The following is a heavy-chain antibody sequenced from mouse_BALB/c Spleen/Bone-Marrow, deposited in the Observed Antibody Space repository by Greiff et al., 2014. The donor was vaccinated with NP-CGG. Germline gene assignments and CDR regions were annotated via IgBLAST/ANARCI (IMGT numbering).Heavy chain of an antibody. CDR2: INPGSGGT. J-gene: IGHJ3*01. D-gene: IGHD2-1*01. CDR1: GYALNYYL. Sequence: QVQLQQSGAELVRPGTSVKVTCKASGYALNYYLIEWVKKRPGQGLEWIGVINPGSGGTNYNEKFKGKATLTADKSSSTAYMQLSSLTSDDSAFYFYAMRDGNFSCFAYWGQGTLFTVSA. V-gene: IGHV1-54*03. CDR3: AMRDGNFSCFAY.